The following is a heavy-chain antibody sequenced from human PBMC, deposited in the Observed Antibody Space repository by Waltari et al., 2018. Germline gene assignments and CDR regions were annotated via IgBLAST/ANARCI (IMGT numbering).Heavy chain of an antibody. D-gene: IGHD5-12*01. CDR1: GYTCSSYG. CDR3: AKSGVVGTIKAPTYLYYMDV. J-gene: IGHJ6*03. V-gene: IGHV1-18*01. Sequence: QVQLVQSGAEVKKPGASVKVSCKASGYTCSSYGISWVRQAPGQGLEWMGWISAYNANTNYAQKLQGRVTMTTDTSTSTAYMELRSLRSDDTAVYYCAKSGVVGTIKAPTYLYYMDVWGKGTTVVVTS. CDR2: ISAYNANT.